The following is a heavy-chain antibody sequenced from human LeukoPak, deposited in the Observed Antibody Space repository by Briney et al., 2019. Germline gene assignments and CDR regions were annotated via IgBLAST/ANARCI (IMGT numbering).Heavy chain of an antibody. V-gene: IGHV3-30*18. CDR2: ISKDGNNK. Sequence: PGGSLRLSCAASEFDFSNYGMHGVRQAPGRGRKRVAVISKDGNNKYYADSVKGRFTISRDNSKNTLYLQMNSLRTEDTAVYYCAKDKYYSSGTYCDYWGQGTLVTVSS. CDR3: AKDKYYSSGTYCDY. CDR1: EFDFSNYG. D-gene: IGHD3-10*01. J-gene: IGHJ4*02.